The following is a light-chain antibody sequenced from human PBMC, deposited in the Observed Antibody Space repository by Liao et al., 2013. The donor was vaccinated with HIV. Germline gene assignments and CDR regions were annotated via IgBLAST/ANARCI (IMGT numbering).Light chain of an antibody. Sequence: SYELTQPPSVSVSPGQTASITCSGDKLGDKYACWYQQKPGQSPVLVIYQDIKRPSGIPERFSGSNSGNTATLTISGIQAMDEADYYCQAWDSTTGVFGGGTKLTVL. CDR2: QDI. CDR3: QAWDSTTGV. J-gene: IGLJ2*01. CDR1: KLGDKY. V-gene: IGLV3-1*01.